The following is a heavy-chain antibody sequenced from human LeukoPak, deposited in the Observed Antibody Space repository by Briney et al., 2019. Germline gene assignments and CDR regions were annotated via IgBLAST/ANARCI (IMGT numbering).Heavy chain of an antibody. CDR1: GFTFGRYW. V-gene: IGHV3-7*01. J-gene: IGHJ4*02. D-gene: IGHD3-22*01. CDR2: IKQDGSAK. CDR3: ASSTGAVVS. Sequence: GGSLRFSCAASGFTFGRYWMTWVRQPPGRGLEWVADIKQDGSAKYYMDSVKGRFTISRDNAKNTLYLQMNSLRAEDTAVYYCASSTGAVVSWGQGTLVTVSS.